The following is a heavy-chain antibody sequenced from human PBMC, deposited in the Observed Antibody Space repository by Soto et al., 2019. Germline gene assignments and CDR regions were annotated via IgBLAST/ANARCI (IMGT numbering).Heavy chain of an antibody. D-gene: IGHD2-8*02. V-gene: IGHV4-59*01. J-gene: IGHJ5*02. CDR2: INYSGRS. CDR1: GDSSSTYY. Sequence: QVQLQESGPGLVKSSETLSLTCSVSGDSSSTYYWGWIRQPPGKGLEWIGYINYSGRSNHNPSLKSPLSLSVDASTNQVSLTLTSVTAADKAVYYCARSYCADSVSCNWFDPWGQGTLVDVSS. CDR3: ARSYCADSVSCNWFDP.